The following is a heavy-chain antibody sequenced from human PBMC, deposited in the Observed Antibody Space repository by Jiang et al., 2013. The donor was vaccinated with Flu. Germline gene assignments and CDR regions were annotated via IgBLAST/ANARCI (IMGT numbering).Heavy chain of an antibody. Sequence: SGAEVKKPGASVKVSCKASGYTFTSYAMHWVRQAPGQRLEWMGWINAGNGNTKYSQKFQGRVTITRDTSASTAYMELSSLRSEDTAVYYCARDRMTTVTGAGAFDIWGQGTMVTVSS. CDR3: ARDRMTTVTGAGAFDI. CDR2: INAGNGNT. J-gene: IGHJ3*02. V-gene: IGHV1-3*01. CDR1: GYTFTSYA. D-gene: IGHD4-17*01.